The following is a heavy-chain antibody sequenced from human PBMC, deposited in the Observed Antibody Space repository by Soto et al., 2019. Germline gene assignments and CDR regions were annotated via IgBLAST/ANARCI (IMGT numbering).Heavy chain of an antibody. CDR1: GFTFSSYG. CDR2: ISYDGSNK. Sequence: GGSLRLSCAASGFTFSSYGMHWVRQAPGKGLEWVAVISYDGSNKYYADSVKGRFTISRDNSKNTLYLQMNSLRAEDTAVYYCAKGGVRFLEWLLLFGPWGQGTLVTVSS. J-gene: IGHJ5*02. D-gene: IGHD3-3*01. V-gene: IGHV3-30*18. CDR3: AKGGVRFLEWLLLFGP.